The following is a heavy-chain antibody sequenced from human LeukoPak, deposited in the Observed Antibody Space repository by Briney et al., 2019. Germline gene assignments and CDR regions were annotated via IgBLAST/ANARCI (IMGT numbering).Heavy chain of an antibody. CDR3: AKDDYDFWSGYYTMGIGY. Sequence: GGSLRLSCAASGFAFSSYAMSWVRQAPGKGLEWVSAISGSSDYTNYADSVKGRFTISRDNSKNTLYLQMNSLRAEDTAVYYCAKDDYDFWSGYYTMGIGYWGQGTLVTVSS. D-gene: IGHD3-3*01. V-gene: IGHV3-23*01. CDR1: GFAFSSYA. CDR2: ISGSSDYT. J-gene: IGHJ4*02.